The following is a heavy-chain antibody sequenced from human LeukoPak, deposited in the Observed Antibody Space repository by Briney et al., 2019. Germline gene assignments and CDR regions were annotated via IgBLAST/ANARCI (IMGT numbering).Heavy chain of an antibody. D-gene: IGHD3-22*01. CDR1: GFTFSTYI. J-gene: IGHJ4*02. Sequence: GGSLRLSCEASGFTFSTYIMTWVRQAPGKGLEWVSTIKAGAEATFYADSVKDRFTISRENSKNTLYLQMNSMRADDTALYFCARDKESSGYPTSDYWGKGTLVTVSS. V-gene: IGHV3-23*01. CDR3: ARDKESSGYPTSDY. CDR2: IKAGAEAT.